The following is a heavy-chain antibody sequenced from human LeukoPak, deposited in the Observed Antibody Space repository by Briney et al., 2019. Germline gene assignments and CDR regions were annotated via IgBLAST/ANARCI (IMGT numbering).Heavy chain of an antibody. CDR2: INPSGGST. Sequence: ASVTVSCKASGYTFTSYYMHWVRQAPGQGLEWMGIINPSGGSTSYAQKFQGRVTMTRDTSTSTVYMELSSPRSEDTAVYYCARDSGGDSSGYYYYYYGMDVWGQGTTVTVSS. J-gene: IGHJ6*02. V-gene: IGHV1-46*01. CDR3: ARDSGGDSSGYYYYYYGMDV. CDR1: GYTFTSYY. D-gene: IGHD3-22*01.